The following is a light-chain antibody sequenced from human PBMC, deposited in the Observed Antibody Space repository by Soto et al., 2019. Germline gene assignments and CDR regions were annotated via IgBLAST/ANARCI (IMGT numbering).Light chain of an antibody. CDR3: GTWDSSLTTGV. Sequence: QSVLTQPPSVSAAPGQKDTISCSGTNSNIGNNYVSWYQQLPGTAPKLLIYENNKQPSGIPDRFSGSKSGTSATLGITGLQTGDEADYYCGTWDSSLTTGVFGGGTKVTVL. CDR2: ENN. CDR1: NSNIGNNY. V-gene: IGLV1-51*02. J-gene: IGLJ2*01.